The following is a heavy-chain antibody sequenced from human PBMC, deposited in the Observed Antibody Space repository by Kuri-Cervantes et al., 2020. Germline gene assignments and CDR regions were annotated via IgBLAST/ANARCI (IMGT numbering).Heavy chain of an antibody. V-gene: IGHV3-53*01. J-gene: IGHJ6*02. CDR3: AKDLDYYGSGSYYIGMDV. CDR1: GFTVSSNY. CDR2: IYSGGST. D-gene: IGHD3-10*01. Sequence: GESLKISCAASGFTVSSNYMSWVRQAPGKGLEWVSVIYSGGSTYYADSVKGRFTISRDNSKNTLYLQMNSLRAEDTAVYYCAKDLDYYGSGSYYIGMDVWGQGTTVTVSS.